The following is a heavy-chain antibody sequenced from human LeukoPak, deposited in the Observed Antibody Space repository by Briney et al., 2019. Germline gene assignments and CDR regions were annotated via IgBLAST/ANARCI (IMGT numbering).Heavy chain of an antibody. CDR1: GFTFSSYA. D-gene: IGHD2-2*01. J-gene: IGHJ4*02. V-gene: IGHV3-48*01. CDR3: ARQDLNFQLLCNY. Sequence: PGGSLRLSCAASGFTFSSYAMSWVRQAPGKGLEWVSYISSSGSTIYYADSVKGRFTISRDNSKNTLYLQMNSLRAEDTAVYYCARQDLNFQLLCNYWGQGTLVTVSS. CDR2: ISSSGSTI.